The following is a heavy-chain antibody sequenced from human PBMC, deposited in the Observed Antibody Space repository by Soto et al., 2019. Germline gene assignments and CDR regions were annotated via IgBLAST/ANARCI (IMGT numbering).Heavy chain of an antibody. J-gene: IGHJ6*04. D-gene: IGHD3-22*01. CDR1: GYTFTRFC. CDR3: ETDSSGSAGDYLYYSGMDV. Sequence: QVQLVQSGAEVKKPGASVKVSCKTSGYTFTRFCINWVRQAPGQGPEWMGWISAYNGNAKYAQKFQGRLTITTDTSTSRHYKELRSRRYDDTAIYYWETDSSGSAGDYLYYSGMDVWGEGSTVTVSS. V-gene: IGHV1-18*01. CDR2: ISAYNGNA.